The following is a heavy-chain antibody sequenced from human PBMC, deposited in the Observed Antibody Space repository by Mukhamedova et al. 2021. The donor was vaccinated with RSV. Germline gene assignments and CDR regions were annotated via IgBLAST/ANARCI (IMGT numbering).Heavy chain of an antibody. CDR3: ARGPSGDGAFDY. CDR2: IYSSGST. J-gene: IGHJ4*01. CDR1: GGSISYYY. D-gene: IGHD4/OR15-4a*01. V-gene: IGHV4-59*01. Sequence: VSGGSISYYYWSWIRQPPGKGLEWIGYIYSSGSTKYTPPLKSRVTISVDTSRNQFSLEVTSVPAADTAVYYCARGPSGDGAFDY.